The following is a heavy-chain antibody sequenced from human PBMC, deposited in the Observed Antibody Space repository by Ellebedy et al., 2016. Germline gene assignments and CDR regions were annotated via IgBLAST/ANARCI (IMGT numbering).Heavy chain of an antibody. D-gene: IGHD2-21*01. CDR1: GASFRGYY. V-gene: IGHV4-34*01. CDR3: ARGLFDHRMAFDI. CDR2: INHSGSF. Sequence: SETLSLTCAVYGASFRGYYWSWIRRPPGEGLEWIGEINHSGSFNYNPSLKSRVTISVDTSKNQFSVNLSSVTAADTAVYYCARGLFDHRMAFDIWGQGTMVTVSS. J-gene: IGHJ3*02.